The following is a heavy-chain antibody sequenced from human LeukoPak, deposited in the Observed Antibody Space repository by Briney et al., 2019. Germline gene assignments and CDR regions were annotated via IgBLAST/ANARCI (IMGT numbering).Heavy chain of an antibody. Sequence: ASVKVSCKASGYTFTSYYMHWVRQAPGQGLGWMGIINPSGGSTSYAQKFQGRVTMTRDTSTSTVYMELSSLRSEDTAVYYCARGDIVVVVAATFPFDPWGQGTLVTVSS. D-gene: IGHD2-15*01. CDR2: INPSGGST. V-gene: IGHV1-46*01. CDR3: ARGDIVVVVAATFPFDP. CDR1: GYTFTSYY. J-gene: IGHJ5*02.